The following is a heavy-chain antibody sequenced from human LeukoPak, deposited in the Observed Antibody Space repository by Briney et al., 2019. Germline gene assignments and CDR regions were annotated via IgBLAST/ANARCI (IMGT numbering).Heavy chain of an antibody. Sequence: PGGSLRLSCAASGFTFSTYTMNWVRQAPGKGLEWVSAISGSGGSTYYADSVKGRFTISRDNSKNTLYLQMNSLRAEDTAVYYCAKSYDILTGLNWFDPWGQGTLVTVSS. CDR1: GFTFSTYT. J-gene: IGHJ5*02. CDR3: AKSYDILTGLNWFDP. V-gene: IGHV3-23*01. D-gene: IGHD3-9*01. CDR2: ISGSGGST.